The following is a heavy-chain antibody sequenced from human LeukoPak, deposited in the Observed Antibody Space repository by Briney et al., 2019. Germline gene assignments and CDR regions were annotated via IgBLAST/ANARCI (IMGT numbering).Heavy chain of an antibody. CDR1: GFTFSSYA. Sequence: PGGSLRLSCAASGFTFSSYAMSWVRQAPGKGLEWVSGISYSGGSTYYADSVKGRFTISRDNAKSSLYLQMNGLRAEDTAVYYCARDSRQQLFDYWGQGTLVTVSS. CDR3: ARDSRQQLFDY. V-gene: IGHV3-23*01. J-gene: IGHJ4*02. CDR2: ISYSGGST. D-gene: IGHD4-11*01.